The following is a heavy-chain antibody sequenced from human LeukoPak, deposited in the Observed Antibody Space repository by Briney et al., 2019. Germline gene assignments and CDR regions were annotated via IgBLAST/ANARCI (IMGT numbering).Heavy chain of an antibody. J-gene: IGHJ5*02. V-gene: IGHV4-39*01. CDR3: ASYSSSWTTFDP. Sequence: SETLSLTCTVSGGSISSSSYYWGWIRQPPGKGLEWIGSIYYSGSTYHNPSLKSRVTISVDTSKNQFSLKLSSVTAADTAVYYCASYSSSWTTFDPWGQGTLVTVSS. CDR2: IYYSGST. CDR1: GGSISSSSYY. D-gene: IGHD6-13*01.